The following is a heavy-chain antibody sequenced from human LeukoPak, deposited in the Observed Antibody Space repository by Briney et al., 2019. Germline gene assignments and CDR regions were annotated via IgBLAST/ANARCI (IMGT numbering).Heavy chain of an antibody. Sequence: GGSLRLSCAASGFTVSSNYMGWVRQAPVKGLEWVSVIYGDVNTYYADSVKGRFTISRDNSKNTLYLQMNSLRAEDTAVYYCARVGEMATIVDYWGQGTLVTVSS. V-gene: IGHV3-66*01. CDR2: IYGDVNT. D-gene: IGHD5-24*01. J-gene: IGHJ4*02. CDR1: GFTVSSNY. CDR3: ARVGEMATIVDY.